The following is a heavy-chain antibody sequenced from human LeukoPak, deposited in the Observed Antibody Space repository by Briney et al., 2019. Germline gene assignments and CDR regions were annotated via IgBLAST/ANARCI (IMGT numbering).Heavy chain of an antibody. CDR1: GGSISSGGYY. J-gene: IGHJ4*02. CDR3: ARVKGSGRVYDY. D-gene: IGHD3-10*01. Sequence: SQTLSLTCTVSGGSISSGGYYWSWIRQHPGKGLEWIGYIYYSGSTYYNPSLKSRVTISVDTSKNQFPLKLSSVTAADTAVYCCARVKGSGRVYDYWGQGTLVTVSS. CDR2: IYYSGST. V-gene: IGHV4-31*03.